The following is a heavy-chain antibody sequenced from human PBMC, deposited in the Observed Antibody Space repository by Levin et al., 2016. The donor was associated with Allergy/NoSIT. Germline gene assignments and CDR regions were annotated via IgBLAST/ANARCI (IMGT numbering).Heavy chain of an antibody. CDR1: GYTFTSYA. CDR3: ARGWETTDSRYYYYGMDV. D-gene: IGHD4-17*01. J-gene: IGHJ6*02. V-gene: IGHV1-3*01. CDR2: INAGNGNT. Sequence: ASVKVSCKASGYTFTSYAMHWVRQAPGQRLEWMGWINAGNGNTKYSQKFQGRVTITRDTSASTAYMELSSLRSEDTAVYYCARGWETTDSRYYYYGMDVWGQGTTVTVSS.